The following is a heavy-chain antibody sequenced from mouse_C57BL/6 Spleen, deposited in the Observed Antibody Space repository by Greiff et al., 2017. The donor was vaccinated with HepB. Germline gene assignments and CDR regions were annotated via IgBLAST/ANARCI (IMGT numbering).Heavy chain of an antibody. Sequence: VMLVESGAELARPGASVKLSCKASGYTFTSYGISWVKQRTGQGLEWIGEIYPRSGNTYYNEKFKGKATLTADKSSSTAYMELRSLTSEDSEVYFCARAWSYYFDYWGQGTTLTVSS. CDR3: ARAWSYYFDY. CDR1: GYTFTSYG. V-gene: IGHV1-81*01. J-gene: IGHJ2*01. CDR2: IYPRSGNT.